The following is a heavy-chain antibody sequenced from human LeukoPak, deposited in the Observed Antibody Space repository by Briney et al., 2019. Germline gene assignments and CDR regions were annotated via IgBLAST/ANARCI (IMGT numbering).Heavy chain of an antibody. CDR2: IKQDGSEK. Sequence: PSETLSLTCAVYGGSFSGYYWNWVRQAPGKGLEWVANIKQDGSEKYYVDSVKGRFTISRDNAKNSLYLQMNSLRAEDTAVYYCARTLNSSGWRHFDYWGQGTLVTVSS. V-gene: IGHV3-7*01. D-gene: IGHD6-19*01. CDR1: GGSFSGYY. J-gene: IGHJ4*02. CDR3: ARTLNSSGWRHFDY.